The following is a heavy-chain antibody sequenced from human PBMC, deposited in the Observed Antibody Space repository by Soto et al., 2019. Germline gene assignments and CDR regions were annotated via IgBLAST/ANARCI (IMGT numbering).Heavy chain of an antibody. Sequence: SETLSLNCSDSGAALNSGNYYWSWIRQVPGKGLEWIGHIYVTGAVDYNPSLRDRITISQDTSERQFSLNLRLVTAADTAVYYCARLRIATNNYKWFDPWGQGTLVTAPQ. CDR1: GAALNSGNYY. J-gene: IGHJ5*02. CDR2: IYVTGAV. D-gene: IGHD2-21*01. CDR3: ARLRIATNNYKWFDP. V-gene: IGHV4-31*03.